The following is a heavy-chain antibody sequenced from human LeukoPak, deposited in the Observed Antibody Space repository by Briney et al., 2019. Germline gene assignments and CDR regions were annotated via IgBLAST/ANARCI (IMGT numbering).Heavy chain of an antibody. CDR3: AREAYYYGSGRIFDP. V-gene: IGHV3-48*01. D-gene: IGHD3-10*01. CDR1: GFTFSTYS. J-gene: IGHJ5*02. Sequence: GGSLRLSCAASGFTFSTYSMNWVRQAPGKGLEWLSYISPSSSTTHYADSVKGRFTISRDNAKNALYLQMNSLRAEDTAVYYCAREAYYYGSGRIFDPWGQGTLVTVSS. CDR2: ISPSSSTT.